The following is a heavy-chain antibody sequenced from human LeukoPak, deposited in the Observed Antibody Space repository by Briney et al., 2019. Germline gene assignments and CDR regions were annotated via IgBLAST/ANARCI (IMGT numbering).Heavy chain of an antibody. Sequence: PGGSLRLSCAASGFTFNTFNMNWVRLAPGKGLEWVSSITSGGDYIYYADSVKGRFTTSRDNAKNSLSLQLNSLRVEDTAVYYCARGHYDVLAASYKWTPDYWGQGTLVTVSS. CDR1: GFTFNTFN. V-gene: IGHV3-21*01. D-gene: IGHD3-9*01. CDR2: ITSGGDYI. J-gene: IGHJ4*02. CDR3: ARGHYDVLAASYKWTPDY.